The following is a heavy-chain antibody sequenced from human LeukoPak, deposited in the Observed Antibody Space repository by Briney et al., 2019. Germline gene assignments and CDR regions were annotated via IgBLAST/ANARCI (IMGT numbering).Heavy chain of an antibody. CDR1: GASVNDYF. Sequence: SETLSLSCTVSGASVNDYFWSWIRQPPGRGLEWIGHVSSGGTTEYSRSLKGRVTISLDASNNKVSLSLTSSTAADTAVYYCAREIVLMMSDVGSPYYMDVWGRGATVIVAS. CDR3: AREIVLMMSDVGSPYYMDV. J-gene: IGHJ6*03. D-gene: IGHD3-16*01. CDR2: VSSGGTT. V-gene: IGHV4-59*02.